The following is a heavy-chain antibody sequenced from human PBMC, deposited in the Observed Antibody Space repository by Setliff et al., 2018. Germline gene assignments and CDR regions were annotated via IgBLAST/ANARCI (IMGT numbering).Heavy chain of an antibody. J-gene: IGHJ6*03. CDR1: GYTFSSYY. Sequence: ASVKVSCKASGYTFSSYYIHWVRQAPGQGHEWLGVINPSGESTNYAQKFQGRVNMTRDTSTSTAYMELRSLKSEDAAIYYCARGIVAYASWYPNKHAYYFYMDVWGNGTTVTVSS. V-gene: IGHV1-46*01. D-gene: IGHD6-13*01. CDR3: ARGIVAYASWYPNKHAYYFYMDV. CDR2: INPSGEST.